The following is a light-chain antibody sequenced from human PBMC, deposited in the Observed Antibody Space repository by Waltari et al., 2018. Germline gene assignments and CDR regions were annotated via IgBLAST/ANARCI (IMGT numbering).Light chain of an antibody. Sequence: DIVMTQSPDSLAVSLGERATINCKSSQSVLYSSNNKNYLAWYQQKPGQPTKLLIYWASTREAGVPDRCSGSGSGTDVTLTISSLQAEDVAVYYCQQYYSTPPTFGGGTKVEIK. CDR1: QSVLYSSNNKNY. CDR2: WAS. J-gene: IGKJ4*01. CDR3: QQYYSTPPT. V-gene: IGKV4-1*01.